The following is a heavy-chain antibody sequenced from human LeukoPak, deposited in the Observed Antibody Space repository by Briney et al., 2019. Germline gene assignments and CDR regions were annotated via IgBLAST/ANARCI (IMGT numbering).Heavy chain of an antibody. Sequence: GGSLRLSCAASGFRFSTAWMSWVRQAPGKGLEWVARIRSKAYGETPEYAAPVQGRFTISRDDSRATLYLQMNSLKTEDTAVYYCTTDLGGYFTGGSCYTGLYNCFDPWGQGTLVTVSS. D-gene: IGHD2-15*01. CDR3: TTDLGGYFTGGSCYTGLYNCFDP. CDR1: GFRFSTAW. V-gene: IGHV3-15*01. J-gene: IGHJ5*02. CDR2: IRSKAYGETP.